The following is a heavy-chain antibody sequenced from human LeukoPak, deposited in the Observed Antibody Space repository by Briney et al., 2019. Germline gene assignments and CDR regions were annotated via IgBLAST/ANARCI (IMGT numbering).Heavy chain of an antibody. CDR2: ISYDGSNK. J-gene: IGHJ4*02. Sequence: PGGSLRLSCAASGFTFSSYAMHWVRQAPGKGLEWVAVISYDGSNKYYADSVKGRFTISRDNSKNTLYLQMNSLRAEDTAVYYCATDIVVVVAATPHTVTRVNDYWGQGTLVTVSS. CDR1: GFTFSSYA. D-gene: IGHD2-15*01. CDR3: ATDIVVVVAATPHTVTRVNDY. V-gene: IGHV3-30*04.